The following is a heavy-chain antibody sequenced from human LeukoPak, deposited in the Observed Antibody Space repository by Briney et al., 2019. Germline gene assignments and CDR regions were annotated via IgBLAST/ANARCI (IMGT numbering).Heavy chain of an antibody. D-gene: IGHD2-15*01. CDR3: AKGRGYCSGASCAGTAFDI. J-gene: IGHJ3*02. Sequence: PGGSLRLSCAASGFTFSSYTMNWVRQAPGKGLEWVSSISSGSNYIYYADSVKGRFTISRDNSNNTLHLQMNSLRAEDTALYYCAKGRGYCSGASCAGTAFDIWGQGTMVTVSS. V-gene: IGHV3-21*04. CDR1: GFTFSSYT. CDR2: ISSGSNYI.